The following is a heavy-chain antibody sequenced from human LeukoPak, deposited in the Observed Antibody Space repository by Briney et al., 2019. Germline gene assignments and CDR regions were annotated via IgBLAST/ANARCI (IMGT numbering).Heavy chain of an antibody. J-gene: IGHJ3*02. D-gene: IGHD4-23*01. V-gene: IGHV3-23*01. CDR1: GFTFSNCG. Sequence: GGSLRLSCATSGFTFSNCGMSWVRQAPGKGLQWLSVIGGDGTTYYADSVKGRFTVSRDNSENTLYLQMNSLRAEDTAVYYCARDLKGPVNDVFDMWGQGTMVTVSS. CDR3: ARDLKGPVNDVFDM. CDR2: IGGDGTT.